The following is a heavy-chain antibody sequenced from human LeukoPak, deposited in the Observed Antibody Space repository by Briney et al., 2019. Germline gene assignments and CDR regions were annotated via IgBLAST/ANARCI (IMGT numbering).Heavy chain of an antibody. D-gene: IGHD2-15*01. CDR2: INHSGST. V-gene: IGHV4-34*01. CDR1: GGSFSGYY. Sequence: SETLSLTCVVYGGSFSGYYWSWIRQPPGKGLEWIGEINHSGSTNYNPSLKSRVTISVDTSKNQFSLKLSSVTAADTAVYYCARPEEAIVVVVVPTYFDYWGQGTLVTVSS. J-gene: IGHJ4*02. CDR3: ARPEEAIVVVVVPTYFDY.